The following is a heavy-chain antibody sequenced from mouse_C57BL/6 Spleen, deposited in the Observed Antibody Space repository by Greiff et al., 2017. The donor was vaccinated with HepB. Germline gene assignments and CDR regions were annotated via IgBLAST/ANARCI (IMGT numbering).Heavy chain of an antibody. CDR3: ARGTGTIFAY. Sequence: ESGPGLVKPSQSLSLTCSVTGYSITSGYYWNWIRQFPGNKLEWMGYISYDGSNNYNPSLKNRISITRDTSKNQFFLKLNSVTTEDTATYYCARGTGTIFAYWGQGTLVTVSA. D-gene: IGHD4-1*01. V-gene: IGHV3-6*01. J-gene: IGHJ3*01. CDR1: GYSITSGYY. CDR2: ISYDGSN.